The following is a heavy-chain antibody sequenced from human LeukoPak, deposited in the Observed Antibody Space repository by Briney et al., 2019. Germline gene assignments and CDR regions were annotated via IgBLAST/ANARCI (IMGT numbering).Heavy chain of an antibody. CDR2: IGAYNGNT. CDR3: ARVAATVPS. CDR1: GGTFSSYA. D-gene: IGHD4-17*01. J-gene: IGHJ4*02. V-gene: IGHV1-18*01. Sequence: ASVKVSCKASGGTFSSYAISWVRQAPGQGLEWMGWIGAYNGNTNYAQKFQDRVTMTTDTSTSTAYMELRSLTSDDTAIYYCARVAATVPSWGQGTLVTVSS.